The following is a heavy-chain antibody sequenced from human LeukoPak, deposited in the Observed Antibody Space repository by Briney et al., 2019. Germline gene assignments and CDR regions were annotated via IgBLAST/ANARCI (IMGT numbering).Heavy chain of an antibody. D-gene: IGHD3-9*01. V-gene: IGHV4-34*01. CDR3: ARGYYDILTGYYSPDAFDI. CDR2: INHSGST. CDR1: GGSFSGYY. Sequence: SETLSLTCAVYGGSFSGYYWSWIRQPPGKGLEWIGEINHSGSTNYNSSLKSRVTISVDTSKNQFSLKLSSVTAADTAVYYCARGYYDILTGYYSPDAFDIWGQGTMVTVSS. J-gene: IGHJ3*02.